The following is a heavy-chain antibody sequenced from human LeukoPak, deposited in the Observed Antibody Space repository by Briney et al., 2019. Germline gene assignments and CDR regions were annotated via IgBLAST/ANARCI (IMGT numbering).Heavy chain of an antibody. D-gene: IGHD2-2*01. Sequence: ASVKVSCKASGYTFTSYGISWVRQAPGQGLEWMGWMSAYNGNTNYAQKLQGRVTMTTDTSTSTAYMELRSLRSDDTAVYYCARDQGVPAAMGYYYYYMDVWGKGTTVTVSS. CDR1: GYTFTSYG. V-gene: IGHV1-18*01. CDR2: MSAYNGNT. CDR3: ARDQGVPAAMGYYYYYMDV. J-gene: IGHJ6*03.